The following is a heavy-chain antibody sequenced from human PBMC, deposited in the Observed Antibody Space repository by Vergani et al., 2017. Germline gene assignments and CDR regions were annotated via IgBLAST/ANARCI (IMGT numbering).Heavy chain of an antibody. V-gene: IGHV5-51*01. D-gene: IGHD1-1*01. Sequence: EVELVQSGPEMRKPGESLKISCKGSEYSFGNYWIGWVRRMPGKGLEWMGIIYPADSDPRYSSSFQGQVTISADNSISTAFLQWDSLKASDTALYYCARHTTYTDSWGQGTLVTVSS. J-gene: IGHJ4*02. CDR1: EYSFGNYW. CDR3: ARHTTYTDS. CDR2: IYPADSDP.